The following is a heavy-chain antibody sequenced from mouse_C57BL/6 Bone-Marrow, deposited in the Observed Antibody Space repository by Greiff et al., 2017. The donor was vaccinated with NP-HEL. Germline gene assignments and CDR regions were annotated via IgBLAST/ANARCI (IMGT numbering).Heavy chain of an antibody. J-gene: IGHJ2*01. CDR3: ARRLDDGYYLPYFDY. CDR2: INPSSGYT. CDR1: GYTFTSSW. Sequence: QVQLQQSGAELAKPGASVKLSCKASGYTFTSSWMHWVKQRPGQGLEWIGYINPSSGYTKYNQKFKDKATLTADKSSSPAYMQLSSLTYEDSAVYYCARRLDDGYYLPYFDYWGQGTTLTVSS. V-gene: IGHV1-7*01. D-gene: IGHD2-3*01.